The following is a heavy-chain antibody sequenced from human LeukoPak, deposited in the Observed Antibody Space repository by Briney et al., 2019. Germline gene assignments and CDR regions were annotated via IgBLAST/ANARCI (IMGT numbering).Heavy chain of an antibody. V-gene: IGHV4-4*02. Sequence: SGTLSLTRAVSGGSISSSNWWSWVRQPPGKGLGWIGEIYHSGSTNYNPSLNSRVTIPVDKSKNQFSLKLSSVTAADTAVYYCARLITMVRGLEDWFDPWGQGSLVTVSS. CDR2: IYHSGST. J-gene: IGHJ5*02. CDR1: GGSISSSNW. D-gene: IGHD3-10*01. CDR3: ARLITMVRGLEDWFDP.